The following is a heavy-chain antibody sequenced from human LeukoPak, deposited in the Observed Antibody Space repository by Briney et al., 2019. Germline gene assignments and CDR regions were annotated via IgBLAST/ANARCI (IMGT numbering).Heavy chain of an antibody. CDR3: ARGPFWSGYYWADRSNYFDY. D-gene: IGHD3-3*01. CDR1: GGSFSGYY. V-gene: IGHV4-34*01. CDR2: INHSGST. Sequence: PSETLSLTCAVYGGSFSGYYWSWIRQPPGKGLEWIGEINHSGSTNYNPSLKSRVTISVDTSKNQFSLKLSSVTAADTAVYYCARGPFWSGYYWADRSNYFDYWGQGTLVTVSS. J-gene: IGHJ4*02.